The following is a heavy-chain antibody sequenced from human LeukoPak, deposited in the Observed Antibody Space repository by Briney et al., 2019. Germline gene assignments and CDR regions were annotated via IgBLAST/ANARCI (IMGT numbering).Heavy chain of an antibody. D-gene: IGHD6-13*01. CDR1: GFSVRDSY. V-gene: IGHV3-53*01. CDR2: IYSGGRT. Sequence: PGGSLRLSCTASGFSVRDSYMSWVRQAPGKGLEWVSVIYSGGRTYYADSARGRSTISRDDSDNTLYLQMTSLRPEDTALYYCAKEGQQERDHRTYFLYYMDVWGSGTTVTVSS. CDR3: AKEGQQERDHRTYFLYYMDV. J-gene: IGHJ6*03.